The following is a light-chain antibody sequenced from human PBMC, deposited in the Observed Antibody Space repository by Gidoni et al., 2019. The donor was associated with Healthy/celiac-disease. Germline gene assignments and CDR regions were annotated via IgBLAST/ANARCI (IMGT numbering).Light chain of an antibody. CDR3: QQYNNWPRT. CDR1: QRVSSN. CDR2: GAS. Sequence: EIVMTQSPATLSVSPGERATLSCRASQRVSSNLAWYQQKPGQAPRLLIYGASTRATGIPSRVSGSGSGKEFTLTISSLQSEDVAVYYCQQYNNWPRTFGQGTKLEIK. J-gene: IGKJ2*01. V-gene: IGKV3-15*01.